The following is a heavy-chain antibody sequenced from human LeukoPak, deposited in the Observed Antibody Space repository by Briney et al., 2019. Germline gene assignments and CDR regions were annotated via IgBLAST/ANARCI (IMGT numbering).Heavy chain of an antibody. Sequence: ASVKVSCKASGYTSTGYYMHWVRQAPGQGLEWMGWINPNSGGTNYAQKFQGRVTMTRDTSISTAYMELSRLRSDDTAVYYCARDAGNGATTSRFEGYGMDVWGQGTTVTVSS. CDR3: ARDAGNGATTSRFEGYGMDV. D-gene: IGHD2-8*01. J-gene: IGHJ6*02. CDR1: GYTSTGYY. V-gene: IGHV1-2*02. CDR2: INPNSGGT.